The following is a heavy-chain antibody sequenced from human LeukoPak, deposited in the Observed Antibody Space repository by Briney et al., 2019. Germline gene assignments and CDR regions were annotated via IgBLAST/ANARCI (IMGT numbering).Heavy chain of an antibody. J-gene: IGHJ4*02. D-gene: IGHD2-15*01. CDR3: ARVLLVRYCSGGSCYSGGRYYFDY. V-gene: IGHV4-39*07. CDR1: GGSISSSSYY. CDR2: IYYSGST. Sequence: SETLSLTCTVSGGSISSSSYYWGWIRQPPGKGLEWIGSIYYSGSTYYNPSLKSRVTISVDTSKNQFSLKLSSVTAADAAVYYCARVLLVRYCSGGSCYSGGRYYFDYWGQGTLVTVSS.